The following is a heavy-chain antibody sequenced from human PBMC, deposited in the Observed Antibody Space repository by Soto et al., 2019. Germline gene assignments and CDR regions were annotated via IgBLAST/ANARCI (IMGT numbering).Heavy chain of an antibody. D-gene: IGHD3-10*01. CDR2: IMPIFGTL. CDR1: GGTFDSYV. CDR3: ARVHSSGIFYFVDP. J-gene: IGHJ5*02. Sequence: QVQLVQSGAEVKKPGSSVKVSCKASGGTFDSYVISWLRQAPGQGLEWMGGIMPIFGTLNYAQKFRGRVTISADESTSTAYLELSSLTSDDTAVYYCARVHSSGIFYFVDPWGQGTLVTVSS. V-gene: IGHV1-69*01.